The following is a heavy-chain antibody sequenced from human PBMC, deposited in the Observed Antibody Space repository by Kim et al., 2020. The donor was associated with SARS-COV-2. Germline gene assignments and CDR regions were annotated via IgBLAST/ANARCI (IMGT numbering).Heavy chain of an antibody. D-gene: IGHD3-3*01. V-gene: IGHV1-18*01. J-gene: IGHJ5*02. CDR2: ISAYNGNT. CDR3: ARGVARGFLRPTKNWFDP. CDR1: GYTFTSYG. Sequence: ASVKVSCKASGYTFTSYGISWVRQAPGQGLEWMGWISAYNGNTNYAQKLQGRVTMTTDTSTSTAYMELRSLRSDDTAVYYCARGVARGFLRPTKNWFDPWGQGTLVTVSS.